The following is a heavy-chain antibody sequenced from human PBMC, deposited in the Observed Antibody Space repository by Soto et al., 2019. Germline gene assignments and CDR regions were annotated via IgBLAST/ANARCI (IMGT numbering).Heavy chain of an antibody. V-gene: IGHV3-23*01. CDR2: VSVYGGST. CDR1: GFIFSDFA. J-gene: IGHJ2*01. Sequence: DVQLLESGGDVVQPGESLRLSCAASGFIFSDFAMSWVRQTPGKGLEWVSAVSVYGGSTHYSDAVKGRFTISRDNSRDTLFLQMNSLRAEDRAVYYCARRPAGDSHWYFDLWGRGTLVTVSS. D-gene: IGHD2-21*01. CDR3: ARRPAGDSHWYFDL.